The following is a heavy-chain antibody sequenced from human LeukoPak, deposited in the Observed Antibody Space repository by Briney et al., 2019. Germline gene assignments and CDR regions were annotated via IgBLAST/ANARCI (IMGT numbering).Heavy chain of an antibody. CDR2: IHWDDGK. J-gene: IGHJ4*02. CDR1: GFSLSTNGVG. D-gene: IGHD3-22*01. CDR3: AQALHYYDSSGYPFAY. Sequence: SGPTLVKPTQTLTLTCTFSGFSLSTNGVGVGWIRQPPGQALEWLALIHWDDGKRYSPSLKTRLTITKDTSKNQVVLRMTNMDPVDTATYYCAQALHYYDSSGYPFAYWGQGTLVTVSS. V-gene: IGHV2-5*02.